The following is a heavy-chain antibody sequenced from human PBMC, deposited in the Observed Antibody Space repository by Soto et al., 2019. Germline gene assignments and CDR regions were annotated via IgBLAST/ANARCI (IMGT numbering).Heavy chain of an antibody. CDR1: GFTFSSYS. D-gene: IGHD6-6*01. Sequence: EVQLVESGGGLVKPGGSLRLSCAASGFTFSSYSMKWVRQAPGKGLEWVSSISSSSSYIYYADSVKGRFTISRENAKNSLYLQMNSLRAEDTAVYYCARDYSSSAGGAYNWFDPWGQGTLVTVSS. V-gene: IGHV3-21*01. CDR2: ISSSSSYI. CDR3: ARDYSSSAGGAYNWFDP. J-gene: IGHJ5*02.